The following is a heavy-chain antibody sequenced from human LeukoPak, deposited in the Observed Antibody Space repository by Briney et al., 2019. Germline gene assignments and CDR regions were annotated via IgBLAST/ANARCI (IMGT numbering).Heavy chain of an antibody. V-gene: IGHV1-18*01. CDR2: ISAYNGNT. Sequence: ASVKVSCKASGYTFTSYGISWVRQAPGQGLEWMGWISAYNGNTNYAQKLQGRVTMTTDTSTSTAYMELRSLRSDDTAVYYCARDLRRFDSSSWLRGLWFDPWGQGTLVTVSS. CDR3: ARDLRRFDSSSWLRGLWFDP. D-gene: IGHD6-6*01. CDR1: GYTFTSYG. J-gene: IGHJ5*02.